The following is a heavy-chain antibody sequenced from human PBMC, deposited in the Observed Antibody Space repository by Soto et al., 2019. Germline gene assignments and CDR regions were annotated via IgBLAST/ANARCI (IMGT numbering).Heavy chain of an antibody. CDR1: GVSLTVIAG. V-gene: IGHV4-4*02. CDR2: SHQSGNT. D-gene: IGHD5-18*01. Sequence: QVQLQESGPGLVKPSGTLSLPCAVSGVSLTVIAGWTWVRQPPGRGLEWIGESHQSGNTHYNSSLESRVTISLDKSKNQLSLQLTSVTVADTAVYYCATRDTGRVYWGQGTLVTVSS. CDR3: ATRDTGRVY. J-gene: IGHJ4*02.